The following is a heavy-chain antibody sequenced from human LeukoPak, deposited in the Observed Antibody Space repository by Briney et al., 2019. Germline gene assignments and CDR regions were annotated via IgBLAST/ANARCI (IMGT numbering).Heavy chain of an antibody. CDR2: IYYSGST. CDR1: GSSISSSSYY. CDR3: ARKDAFDI. V-gene: IGHV4-39*01. Sequence: SETLSLTCTVSGSSISSSSYYWGWIRQPPGKGLEWIGSIYYSGSTYYNPSLKSRVTISVDTSKNQLSLKLSSVTAADTAVYYCARKDAFDIWGQGTMVTVSS. J-gene: IGHJ3*02.